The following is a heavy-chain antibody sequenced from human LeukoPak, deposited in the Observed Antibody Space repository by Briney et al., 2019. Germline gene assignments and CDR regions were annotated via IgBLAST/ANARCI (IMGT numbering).Heavy chain of an antibody. J-gene: IGHJ4*02. Sequence: GGSLRLSCAASGFTVSSNYMSWVRQAPGKGLEWVSSISSSSSYIYYADSVKGRFTISRDNAKNSLYLQMNSLRAEDTAVYYCAGGKHYYDSSGYYQIDYWGQGTLVTVSS. CDR2: ISSSSSYI. V-gene: IGHV3-21*01. CDR1: GFTVSSNY. D-gene: IGHD3-22*01. CDR3: AGGKHYYDSSGYYQIDY.